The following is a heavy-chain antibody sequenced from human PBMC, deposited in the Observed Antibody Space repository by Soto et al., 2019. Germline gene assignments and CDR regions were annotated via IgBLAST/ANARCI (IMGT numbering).Heavy chain of an antibody. V-gene: IGHV1-3*01. Sequence: QVQLVQSGAEVKKPGASVKVSCKASGYTFTSYAMHWVRQAPGQRLEWMGWINAGNGNTKYSQKFQGRVTITRDRSASTGEMEMSSLGSEDTAVYYCARGFLELFHYYYYYMDVWGKGTTVTGFS. CDR1: GYTFTSYA. D-gene: IGHD3-3*01. CDR3: ARGFLELFHYYYYYMDV. J-gene: IGHJ6*03. CDR2: INAGNGNT.